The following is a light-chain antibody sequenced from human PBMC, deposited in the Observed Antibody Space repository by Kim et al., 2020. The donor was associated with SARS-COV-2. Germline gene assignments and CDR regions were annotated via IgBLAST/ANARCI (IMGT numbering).Light chain of an antibody. V-gene: IGLV3-19*01. J-gene: IGLJ2*01. CDR2: GKN. CDR1: SLRSYY. CDR3: NSRDSSDNHVV. Sequence: ALGQTVRITCQGDSLRSYYASWYQQKPGQAPLLVIYGKNNRPSGIPDRFSGSSSGNTASLIITGAQAEDEADYYCNSRDSSDNHVVFGGGTKVTVL.